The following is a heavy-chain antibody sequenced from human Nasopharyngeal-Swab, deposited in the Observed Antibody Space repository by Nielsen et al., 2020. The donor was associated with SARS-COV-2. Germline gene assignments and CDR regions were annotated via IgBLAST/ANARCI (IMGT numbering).Heavy chain of an antibody. CDR3: ALCSYEYDY. D-gene: IGHD5-18*01. CDR2: IYWDGDK. Sequence: WIRQPPGKALEWLALIYWDGDKRYSPSLKSRLTITRDTSKNQVVLTMTNMDPVDTATYYCALCSYEYDYWGQGTLVTVSS. J-gene: IGHJ4*02. V-gene: IGHV2-5*02.